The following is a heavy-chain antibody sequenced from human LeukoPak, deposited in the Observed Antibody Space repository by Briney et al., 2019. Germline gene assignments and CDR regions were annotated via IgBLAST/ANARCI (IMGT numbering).Heavy chain of an antibody. V-gene: IGHV4-61*05. CDR1: GGSISSSTYD. CDR3: ARQKRDIVVVPAAIGGENWFDP. J-gene: IGHJ5*02. Sequence: SETLSLTCTVSGGSISSSTYDWAWIRQPPGKGLEWIGYIYYSGSTKYNPSLKSRVTISVDTSKNQFSLKLSSVTAADTAVYYCARQKRDIVVVPAAIGGENWFDPWGQGTLVAVSS. CDR2: IYYSGST. D-gene: IGHD2-2*01.